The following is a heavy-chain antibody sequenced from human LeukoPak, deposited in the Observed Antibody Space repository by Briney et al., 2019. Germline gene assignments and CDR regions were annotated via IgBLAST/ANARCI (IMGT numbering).Heavy chain of an antibody. D-gene: IGHD3-16*02. CDR2: IVPTLGIA. Sequence: SVKVSCKASGGTFSSYAISWVRQAPGQGLEWMGRIVPTLGIANYAQKFQGRVTITADKSTSTAYMELSSLRSEDTAVYYCAAVWYYDYVWGSYRGPFGMDVWGQGTTVTVSS. CDR1: GGTFSSYA. J-gene: IGHJ6*02. V-gene: IGHV1-69*04. CDR3: AAVWYYDYVWGSYRGPFGMDV.